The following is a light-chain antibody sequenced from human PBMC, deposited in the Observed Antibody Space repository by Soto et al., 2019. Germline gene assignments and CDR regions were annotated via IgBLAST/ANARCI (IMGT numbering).Light chain of an antibody. CDR3: QQRLA. CDR1: QDISNY. J-gene: IGKJ3*01. CDR2: DAS. Sequence: DIQMTQSPSSLSASVGDRVTITCQASQDISNYLNWYQQKPGKAPKLLIYDASNLETGVPSRFSGSGSGTDFTFTISSLQPEDIATYYCQQRLAFGRGTKVDIK. V-gene: IGKV1-33*01.